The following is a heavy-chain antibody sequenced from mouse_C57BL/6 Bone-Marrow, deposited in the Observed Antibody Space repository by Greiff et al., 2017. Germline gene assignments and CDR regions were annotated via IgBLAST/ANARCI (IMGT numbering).Heavy chain of an antibody. CDR3: ARGYYYGSYFDY. J-gene: IGHJ2*01. CDR2: IAPSDSNT. D-gene: IGHD1-1*01. Sequence: VQLQQPGAELVKPGASVKLSCKASGYTFTSYWMQWVKQRPGQGLEWIGEIAPSDSNTNYNQKFKGKATLTVDTSSSTAYMQLSSLTSEDSAVYYCARGYYYGSYFDYWGQGTTLTVSS. CDR1: GYTFTSYW. V-gene: IGHV1-50*01.